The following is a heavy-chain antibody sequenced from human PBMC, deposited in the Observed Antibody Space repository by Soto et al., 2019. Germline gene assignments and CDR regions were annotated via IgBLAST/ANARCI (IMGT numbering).Heavy chain of an antibody. CDR2: IYTSGST. Sequence: QVQLQESGPGLVKPSETLSLTCTVSGGSISSYCWSWIRQPAGKGLEWIGRIYTSGSTNYNPSLKSRVTISVDTSKNQFSLKLSSVTAADTAVYYCAANSSGWYGGWFDPWGQGTLVTVSS. V-gene: IGHV4-4*07. J-gene: IGHJ5*02. CDR3: AANSSGWYGGWFDP. D-gene: IGHD6-19*01. CDR1: GGSISSYC.